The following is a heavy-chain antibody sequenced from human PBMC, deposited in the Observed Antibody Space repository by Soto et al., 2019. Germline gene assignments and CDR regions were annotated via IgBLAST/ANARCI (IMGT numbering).Heavy chain of an antibody. CDR1: GGSISPYY. Sequence: SETRSLTCNVSGGSISPYYWSWMRQPPGKGLEWIGYVYYSGNTNYNPSLESRVTISVDTSRNRFSLNLTSATAADTAVYYCARKGAAASYAHYYMDVWGRGTAVTVSS. J-gene: IGHJ6*03. CDR3: ARKGAAASYAHYYMDV. V-gene: IGHV4-59*01. CDR2: VYYSGNT. D-gene: IGHD6-13*01.